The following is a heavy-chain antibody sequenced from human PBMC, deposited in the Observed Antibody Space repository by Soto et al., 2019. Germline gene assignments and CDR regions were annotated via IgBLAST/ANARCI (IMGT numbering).Heavy chain of an antibody. Sequence: SETLSLTCTVSGGSISSGGYYWSWIRQHPGKGLEWIGYIYYSGSTYYNPSLKSRVTISVDTSKNQFSLKLSSVTAADTTVYNLARGSRLLNYAAGPAGYYYYGMDVWGQGTTVTVSS. CDR1: GGSISSGGYY. CDR3: ARGSRLLNYAAGPAGYYYYGMDV. V-gene: IGHV4-31*03. D-gene: IGHD2-2*01. CDR2: IYYSGST. J-gene: IGHJ6*02.